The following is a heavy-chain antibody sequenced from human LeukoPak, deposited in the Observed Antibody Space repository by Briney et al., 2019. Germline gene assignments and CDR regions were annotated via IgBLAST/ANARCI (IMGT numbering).Heavy chain of an antibody. CDR2: ISYDGSNK. CDR3: ARDRYDILTGYPKVYGMDV. CDR1: GFTFSSHA. D-gene: IGHD3-9*01. J-gene: IGHJ6*02. Sequence: GGSLRLSCAASGFTFSSHAMHWVRQAPGKGLEWVAVISYDGSNKNYADSVKGRFTISRDNSKNTLYLQMNSLRAEDTAVYYCARDRYDILTGYPKVYGMDVWGQGTTVTVS. V-gene: IGHV3-30-3*01.